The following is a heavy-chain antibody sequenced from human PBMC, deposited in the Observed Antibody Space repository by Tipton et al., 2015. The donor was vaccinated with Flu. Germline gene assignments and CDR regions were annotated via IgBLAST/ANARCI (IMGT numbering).Heavy chain of an antibody. J-gene: IGHJ6*02. D-gene: IGHD4/OR15-4a*01. Sequence: QLVQSGPEVKKPGASVEVSCKASGYTFTGYYMHWVRQAPGQGLEWMGWINPNSGGTNYAQKFQGRVTMTRDTSISTAYMELSRLRSDDTAVYYCARVRVRPDPYYYGMDVWGQGTTITVSS. CDR1: GYTFTGYY. CDR2: INPNSGGT. V-gene: IGHV1-2*02. CDR3: ARVRVRPDPYYYGMDV.